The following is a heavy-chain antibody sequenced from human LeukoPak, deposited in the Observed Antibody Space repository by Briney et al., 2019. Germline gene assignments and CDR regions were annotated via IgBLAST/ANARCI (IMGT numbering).Heavy chain of an antibody. CDR3: ATRDVFDI. CDR1: GFTFSNYA. Sequence: GGSLRLSCAASGFTFSNYAMNWVRQAPGKGLEWVSVIYSGGSTYYADSVKGRFTISRDTSKNTLYLQMNSLRAEDTAVYYCATRDVFDIWGQGTMVTVSS. CDR2: IYSGGST. V-gene: IGHV3-53*01. J-gene: IGHJ3*02.